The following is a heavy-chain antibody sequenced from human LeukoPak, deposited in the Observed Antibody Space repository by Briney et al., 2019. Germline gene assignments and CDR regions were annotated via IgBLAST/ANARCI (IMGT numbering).Heavy chain of an antibody. V-gene: IGHV3-23*01. Sequence: SGGSLRLPCAASGFTFSSYAMSWVRQAPGKGLEWVSAISGSGGSTYYADSVKGRFTISRDNSKNTLYLQMHSLRAEDTAVYYCAKELWFGESHIDNAFDIWGQGTMVTVSS. CDR2: ISGSGGST. CDR3: AKELWFGESHIDNAFDI. J-gene: IGHJ3*02. D-gene: IGHD3-10*01. CDR1: GFTFSSYA.